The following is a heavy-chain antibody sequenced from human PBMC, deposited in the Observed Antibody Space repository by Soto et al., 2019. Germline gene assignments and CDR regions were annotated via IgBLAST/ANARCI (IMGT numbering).Heavy chain of an antibody. CDR1: GGSISSSF. J-gene: IGHJ4*02. D-gene: IGHD4-17*01. Sequence: SETLSLTCTVSGGSISSSFWNWVRQPPGKGLEWIGYIYSSGNTNYNPSLKSRVTMSVDTSKNQFSLKLSSVTAADTAVYYCASHKVYDDYHFDYWGQGTLVTVSS. V-gene: IGHV4-59*08. CDR3: ASHKVYDDYHFDY. CDR2: IYSSGNT.